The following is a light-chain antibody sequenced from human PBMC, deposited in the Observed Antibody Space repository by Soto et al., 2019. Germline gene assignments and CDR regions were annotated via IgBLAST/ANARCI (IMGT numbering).Light chain of an antibody. J-gene: IGKJ2*01. V-gene: IGKV1D-13*01. CDR1: QGISSA. CDR2: GAS. CDR3: QQFNNYPRT. Sequence: AIPLTQSPPSLAASVGDRVTITCRASQGISSALAWYQQKPGKTPNLLIYGASSLESGVPSRFSGSGSGTDFTLTISSLQPEDFATYYCQQFNNYPRTFGQGTKLEIK.